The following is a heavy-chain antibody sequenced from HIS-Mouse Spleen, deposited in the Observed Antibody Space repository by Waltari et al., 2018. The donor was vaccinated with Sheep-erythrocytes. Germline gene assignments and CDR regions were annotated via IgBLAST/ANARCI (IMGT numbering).Heavy chain of an antibody. Sequence: EVQLLESGGGLVQPGGSLRLSCAASDLSCSSYALRRVRQAPGKGLEWVSAISGSGGSTYYADSVKGRFTISRDNSKNTLYLQMNSLRAEDTAVYYCALGTGVGSAFDIWGQGTMVTVSS. D-gene: IGHD1-26*01. CDR3: ALGTGVGSAFDI. CDR2: ISGSGGST. V-gene: IGHV3-23*01. CDR1: DLSCSSYA. J-gene: IGHJ3*02.